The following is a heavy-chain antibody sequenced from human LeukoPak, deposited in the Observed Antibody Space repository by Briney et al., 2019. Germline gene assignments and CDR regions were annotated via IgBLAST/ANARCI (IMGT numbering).Heavy chain of an antibody. CDR2: IYNGGDTI. CDR3: ARGRGSFDY. D-gene: IGHD3-10*01. CDR1: GFTVSRNY. V-gene: IGHV3-11*04. J-gene: IGHJ4*02. Sequence: PGGSLRLSCAASGFTVSRNYMSWVRQAPGKGLETVSYIYNGGDTIYYADSVRGRFTISRDNAESSLYLQMNSLRAEDTAVYYCARGRGSFDYWGQGTLVTVSS.